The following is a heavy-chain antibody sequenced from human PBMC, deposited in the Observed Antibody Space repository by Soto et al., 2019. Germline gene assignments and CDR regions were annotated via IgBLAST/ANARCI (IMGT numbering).Heavy chain of an antibody. CDR2: INAGNGNT. Sequence: GASVKVSCKASGYTFTSYAMHWVRQAPGQRLEWMGWINAGNGNTKYSQKFQGRVTITRDTSASTAYMELSSLRSEDTAVYYCARFDSPVAGIDYWGQGTLVTVSS. CDR1: GYTFTSYA. V-gene: IGHV1-3*01. J-gene: IGHJ4*02. D-gene: IGHD6-19*01. CDR3: ARFDSPVAGIDY.